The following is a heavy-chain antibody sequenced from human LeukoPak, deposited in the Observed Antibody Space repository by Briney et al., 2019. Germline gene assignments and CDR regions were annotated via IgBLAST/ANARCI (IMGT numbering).Heavy chain of an antibody. D-gene: IGHD5-18*01. CDR3: ARLRGYSYGYADY. CDR1: XFTXXXXS. J-gene: IGHJ4*02. CDR2: ISSSGSTI. V-gene: IGHV3-48*04. Sequence: RLXXAAXXFTXXXXSMNXXRXXXXXXXXXVSYISSSGSTIDYADSVKGRFTISRDNAKNSLYLQMNSLRAEDTAVYYCARLRGYSYGYADYWGQGTLVTVSS.